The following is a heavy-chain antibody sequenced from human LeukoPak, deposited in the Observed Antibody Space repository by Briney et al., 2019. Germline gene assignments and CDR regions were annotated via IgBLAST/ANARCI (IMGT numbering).Heavy chain of an antibody. CDR1: SGSFSGYY. CDR2: ITHTGTT. V-gene: IGHV4-34*01. D-gene: IGHD5-18*01. Sequence: PSETLSLSCTVDSGSFSGYYWTWIRQTPGKGLEWIGEITHTGTTSQNPSLSSRLTMSVGTSKNQFSLNLSSVTAADTAVYYCARRRRHEFSYGYVFYFDYWGQGARVTVSS. J-gene: IGHJ4*02. CDR3: ARRRRHEFSYGYVFYFDY.